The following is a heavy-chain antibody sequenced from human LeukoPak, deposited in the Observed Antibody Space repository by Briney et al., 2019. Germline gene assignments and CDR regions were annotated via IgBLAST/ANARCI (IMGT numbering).Heavy chain of an antibody. J-gene: IGHJ3*02. CDR1: GGSISSSSYY. D-gene: IGHD3-3*01. CDR2: IYYSGST. V-gene: IGHV4-39*01. Sequence: SETLSLXCTVSGGSISSSSYYWGWIRQPPGKGLEWIGSIYYSGSTYYNPSLKSRVTISVDTSKNQFSLKLSSVTAADTAVYYCARVGIFGVVIITASAFDIWGQGTMVTVSS. CDR3: ARVGIFGVVIITASAFDI.